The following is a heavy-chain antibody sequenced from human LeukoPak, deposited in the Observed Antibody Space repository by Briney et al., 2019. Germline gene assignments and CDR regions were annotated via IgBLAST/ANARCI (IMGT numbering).Heavy chain of an antibody. CDR3: ARVGYDFWSGLVYDAFDI. D-gene: IGHD3-3*01. CDR1: GYTFTGYY. CDR2: INPSSGGT. Sequence: ASVKVSCKASGYTFTGYYMHWVRQAPGQGLEWMGRINPSSGGTNCAQKFQGRVTMTRDTPISTAYMELSRLRSDDTAVYYCARVGYDFWSGLVYDAFDIWGQGTMVTVSS. J-gene: IGHJ3*02. V-gene: IGHV1-2*06.